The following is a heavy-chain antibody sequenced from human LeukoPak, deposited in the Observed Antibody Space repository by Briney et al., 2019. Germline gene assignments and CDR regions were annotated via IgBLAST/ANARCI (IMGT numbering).Heavy chain of an antibody. CDR3: GKSRLSGSLHSYGY. J-gene: IGHJ4*02. V-gene: IGHV5-51*01. D-gene: IGHD3-10*01. Sequence: GESLKISCKASGYRVMDYWIAWVRQTPGKGLEWMGIIYFDDSDTRYSPPFDGQVIISGDKSTATAYLQWSSLKTSDTAIYYCGKSRLSGSLHSYGYWGQGARVTVSS. CDR2: IYFDDSDT. CDR1: GYRVMDYW.